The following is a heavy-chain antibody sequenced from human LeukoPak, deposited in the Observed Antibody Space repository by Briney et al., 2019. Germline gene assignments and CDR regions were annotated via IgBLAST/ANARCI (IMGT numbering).Heavy chain of an antibody. J-gene: IGHJ5*02. Sequence: SETLSLTCTVSGGSISSGSYYWSWIRQPAGKGLEWIGRIYTSGSTNYNPSLKSRVTMSVDTSKNQFSLKLSSVTAADTAVYYCARDHNYYGSGSDWFDPWGQGTLVTVSS. V-gene: IGHV4-61*02. CDR3: ARDHNYYGSGSDWFDP. D-gene: IGHD3-10*01. CDR1: GGSISSGSYY. CDR2: IYTSGST.